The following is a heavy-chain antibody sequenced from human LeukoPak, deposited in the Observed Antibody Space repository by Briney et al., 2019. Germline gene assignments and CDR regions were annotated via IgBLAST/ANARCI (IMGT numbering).Heavy chain of an antibody. Sequence: SETLSLTCTVSGGSTSSYYWSWIRQPPGKGLEWIGYIYYSGSTNYTPSLKSRVTISVDTSKNQFSLKLSSVTAADTAVYYCARTTEGYCRGGSCYYYYYYMDVWGKGTTVTVSS. J-gene: IGHJ6*03. V-gene: IGHV4-59*01. CDR1: GGSTSSYY. CDR2: IYYSGST. CDR3: ARTTEGYCRGGSCYYYYYYMDV. D-gene: IGHD2-15*01.